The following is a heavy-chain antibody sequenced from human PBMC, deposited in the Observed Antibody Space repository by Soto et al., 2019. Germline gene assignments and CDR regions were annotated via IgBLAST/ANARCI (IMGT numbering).Heavy chain of an antibody. CDR1: GFTFSSYE. J-gene: IGHJ6*02. CDR3: ARDGVGATGGYYYYYGMDV. D-gene: IGHD1-26*01. V-gene: IGHV3-48*03. CDR2: ISSSGSTI. Sequence: EVQLVESGGGLVQPGGSLRLSCAASGFTFSSYEMNWVRQAPGKGLEWVSYISSSGSTIYYADSVKGRFTISRDNAKNSLYLQMNSLRAEDTAVYYCARDGVGATGGYYYYYGMDVWGQGTTVTVSS.